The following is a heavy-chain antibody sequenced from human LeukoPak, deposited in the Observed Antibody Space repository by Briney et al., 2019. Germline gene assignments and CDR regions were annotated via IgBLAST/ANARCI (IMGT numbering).Heavy chain of an antibody. CDR3: AREGYYYDSSGYPPPDYFDY. J-gene: IGHJ4*02. CDR2: ISSSSSTI. Sequence: GGSLRLSCAASGFTFSSYSMNWVRQAPGKGLEWVSYISSSSSTIYYADSVKGRFTISRDNAKNSLYLQMNSLRAEDTAVYYCAREGYYYDSSGYPPPDYFDYWGQGTLVTVSS. CDR1: GFTFSSYS. V-gene: IGHV3-48*01. D-gene: IGHD3-22*01.